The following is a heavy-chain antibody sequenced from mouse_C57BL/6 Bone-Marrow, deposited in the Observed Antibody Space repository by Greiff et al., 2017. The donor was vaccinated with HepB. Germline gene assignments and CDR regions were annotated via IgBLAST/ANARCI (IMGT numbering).Heavy chain of an antibody. V-gene: IGHV1-55*01. D-gene: IGHD1-1*01. CDR2: IYPGSGST. CDR3: ARFIVTTVVAPLDY. CDR1: GYTFTSYW. J-gene: IGHJ2*01. Sequence: VQLQQPGAELVKPGASVKMSCKASGYTFTSYWITWVKQRPGQGLEWIGDIYPGSGSTNYNEKFKSKATLTVDTSSSTAYMQLSSLTSEDSAVYYCARFIVTTVVAPLDYWGQGTTLTVSS.